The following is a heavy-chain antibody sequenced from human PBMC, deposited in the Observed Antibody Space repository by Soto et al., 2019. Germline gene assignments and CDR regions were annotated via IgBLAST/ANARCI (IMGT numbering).Heavy chain of an antibody. J-gene: IGHJ6*02. CDR3: ARGVTTVTLRPRKGGMDV. V-gene: IGHV3-64*01. CDR2: ISSNGVGT. D-gene: IGHD4-17*01. CDR1: GFTLSGYA. Sequence: EVQLAESGGGLAQPGGSLRLSCAASGFTLSGYAMDWVRQAPGKGLEYVSGISSNGVGTYYANSVQGRFTISRDNSKNTVYLQMNSLRAEDTAVYYCARGVTTVTLRPRKGGMDVWGQGTTVTVSS.